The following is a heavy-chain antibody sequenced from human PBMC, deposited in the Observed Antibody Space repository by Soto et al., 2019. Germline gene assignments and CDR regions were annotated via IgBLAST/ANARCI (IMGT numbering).Heavy chain of an antibody. CDR2: TSYDGSNT. Sequence: QMQLVESGGGVVQPGRSLRLSCSASGFTFSSYAMHWVRQAPGKGLEWVAVTSYDGSNTYYADSVKGRFTISRDNSKNTLYLLMNSLRAENTAVYYCARGHKKIVVVVPASLIDYWGQGTLVTVSS. CDR1: GFTFSSYA. D-gene: IGHD2-15*01. CDR3: ARGHKKIVVVVPASLIDY. V-gene: IGHV3-30*04. J-gene: IGHJ4*02.